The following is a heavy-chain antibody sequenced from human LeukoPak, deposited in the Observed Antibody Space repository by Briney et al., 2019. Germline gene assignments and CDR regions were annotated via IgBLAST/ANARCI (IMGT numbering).Heavy chain of an antibody. J-gene: IGHJ3*02. CDR1: AYTFTGYY. Sequence: ASVKVSCKASAYTFTGYYIHWVRQAPGQGLEWMGWINPNSGDTKDALKFQGRVTMTRDTSINTAYMELSRLTSDDTAVYYCARGTTHLWFGEGGNALDIWGQGTMVTVSS. V-gene: IGHV1-2*02. CDR2: INPNSGDT. CDR3: ARGTTHLWFGEGGNALDI. D-gene: IGHD3-10*01.